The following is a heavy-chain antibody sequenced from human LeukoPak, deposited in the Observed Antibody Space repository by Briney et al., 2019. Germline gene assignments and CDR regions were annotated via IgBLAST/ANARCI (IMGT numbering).Heavy chain of an antibody. V-gene: IGHV3-23*01. CDR2: ISGSGGST. CDR3: AKDVRITIFGVVIRYFDY. J-gene: IGHJ4*02. Sequence: PGGSLRLSCAASGFTFSSYAMSWVRQAPGKGLEWVSAISGSGGSTYYADSVKGRLTISRDNSKNTLYLQMNSLRAEDTAVYYCAKDVRITIFGVVIRYFDYWGQGTLVTVSS. D-gene: IGHD3-3*01. CDR1: GFTFSSYA.